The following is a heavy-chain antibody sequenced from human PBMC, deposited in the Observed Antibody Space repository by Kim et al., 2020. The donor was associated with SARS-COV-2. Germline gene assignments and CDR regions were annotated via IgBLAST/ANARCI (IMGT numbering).Heavy chain of an antibody. CDR3: ARLGTSSY. D-gene: IGHD3-16*01. V-gene: IGHV4-34*01. CDR2: SGST. J-gene: IGHJ4*02. Sequence: SGSTNYNPSLKSRVTISVDTSKNQFSRKLGSVTAADTAVYYCARLGTSSYWGQGTLVTVSS.